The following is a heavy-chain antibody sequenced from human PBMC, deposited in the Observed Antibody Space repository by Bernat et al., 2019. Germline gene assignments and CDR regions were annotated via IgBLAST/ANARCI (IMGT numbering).Heavy chain of an antibody. V-gene: IGHV3-48*03. CDR3: ARGPGQNWYFDL. Sequence: EVQLVESGGGLVQPGGSLRLSCTASGFTLSIYEMNWVRQAPGKGLEWVSYISSSDNTVYYADSVKGRFTISRDNAKTSLYLQMNSLRVEDTAVYSCARGPGQNWYFDLWGRGTLVTVSS. CDR1: GFTLSIYE. D-gene: IGHD7-27*01. J-gene: IGHJ2*01. CDR2: ISSSDNTV.